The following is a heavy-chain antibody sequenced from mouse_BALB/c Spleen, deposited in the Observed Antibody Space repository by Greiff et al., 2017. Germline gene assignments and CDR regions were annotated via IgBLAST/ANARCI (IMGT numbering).Heavy chain of an antibody. V-gene: IGHV1-63*02. D-gene: IGHD1-1*01. CDR2: IYPGGGYT. CDR1: GYTFTNYW. CDR3: ARLGVNYGSSSWFAY. Sequence: QVQLQQSGAELVRPGTSVKISCKASGYTFTNYWLGWVKQRPGHGLEWIGDIYPGGGYTNYNEKFKGKATLTADTSSSTAYMQLSSLTSEDSAVYFCARLGVNYGSSSWFAYWGQGTLVTVSA. J-gene: IGHJ3*01.